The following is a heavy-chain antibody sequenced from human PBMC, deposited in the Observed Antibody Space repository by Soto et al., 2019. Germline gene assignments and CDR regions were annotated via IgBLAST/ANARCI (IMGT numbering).Heavy chain of an antibody. D-gene: IGHD2-15*01. J-gene: IGHJ3*02. Sequence: QVQLVQSGAEVKKPGSSVKVSCKASGGTFSSYAISWVRQAPGQGLEWMGGIIPIFGTAKYAQKFQGRVTVSAEESTGTAYIDLSRLRSEDTAAYYCPRLRSSPVARDRYHRGAFDIWGQGTMVTVSS. CDR1: GGTFSSYA. CDR2: IIPIFGTA. CDR3: PRLRSSPVARDRYHRGAFDI. V-gene: IGHV1-69*01.